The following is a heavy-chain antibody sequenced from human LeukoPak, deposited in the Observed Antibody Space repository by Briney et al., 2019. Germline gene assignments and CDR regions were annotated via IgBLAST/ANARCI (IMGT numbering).Heavy chain of an antibody. V-gene: IGHV4-34*01. CDR1: GGSFSGYY. D-gene: IGHD5-12*01. Sequence: SETLSLTCAGYGGSFSGYYWSWIRQPPGKGLEWIGEINHSGSTNYNPSLKSRVTISVDTSKNQFSLKLSSVTAADTAVYYCAREWMTYYYGMDVWGQGTTVTVSS. J-gene: IGHJ6*02. CDR3: AREWMTYYYGMDV. CDR2: INHSGST.